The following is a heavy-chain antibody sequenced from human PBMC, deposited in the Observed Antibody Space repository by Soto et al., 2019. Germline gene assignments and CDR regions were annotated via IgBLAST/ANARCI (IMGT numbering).Heavy chain of an antibody. D-gene: IGHD3-16*01. CDR1: GFTFISNS. CDR2: VYTGGNT. Sequence: EVQLVESGGGLVQPGGSLRLSWAPSGFTFISNSMAWVRQAPGKGLEWVSVVYTGGNTNYAESVEDRFTISRDNFQNMLYLQMNSLRAEDTAVYYCAGSVGGGFDYWGQGTLVTVSS. V-gene: IGHV3-66*01. CDR3: AGSVGGGFDY. J-gene: IGHJ4*02.